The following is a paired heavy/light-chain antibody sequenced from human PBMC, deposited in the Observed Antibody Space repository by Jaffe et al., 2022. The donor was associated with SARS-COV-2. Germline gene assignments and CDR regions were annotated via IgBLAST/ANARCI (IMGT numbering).Light chain of an antibody. V-gene: IGLV1-44*01. Sequence: QSVLTQPPSASGTPGQRVTISCSGSSSNIGSNTVNWYLQLPGTAPKLLMYSNNQRPSGVPDRFSGSRSGTSASLAIGGLQSEDEADYYCAAWDDSLNGYVFGTGTKVTVL. CDR2: SNN. J-gene: IGLJ1*01. CDR1: SSNIGSNT. CDR3: AAWDDSLNGYV.
Heavy chain of an antibody. D-gene: IGHD6-19*01. CDR3: ARGSGGWYLGDY. CDR2: ISGYTGDT. J-gene: IGHJ4*02. Sequence: QVQLVQSGAEVKKPGASVKVSCKASGYTFTSYGVSWVRQAPGQGLEWVGWISGYTGDTKYPQKLQDRVTMTTDTSTSTAYMELRSLKSDDTAVYYCARGSGGWYLGDYWGQGTLVTVSS. V-gene: IGHV1-18*01. CDR1: GYTFTSYG.